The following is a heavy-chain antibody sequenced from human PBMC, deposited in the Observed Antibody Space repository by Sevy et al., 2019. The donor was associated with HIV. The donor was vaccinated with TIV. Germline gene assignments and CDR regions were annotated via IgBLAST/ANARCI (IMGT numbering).Heavy chain of an antibody. D-gene: IGHD6-13*01. CDR1: GYSFTSYW. CDR2: IYPGDSDT. Sequence: GESLKISCKGSGYSFTSYWIGWVRQMPGKGLEWMGIIYPGDSDTRYSPPFQGQVTISADKSISTAYLQWSGLKASDTAMYYCARFTLHSSSWYLDYWGQGTLVTVSS. CDR3: ARFTLHSSSWYLDY. V-gene: IGHV5-51*01. J-gene: IGHJ4*02.